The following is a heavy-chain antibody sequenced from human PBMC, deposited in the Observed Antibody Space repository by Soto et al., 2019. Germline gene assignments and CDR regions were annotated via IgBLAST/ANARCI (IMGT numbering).Heavy chain of an antibody. D-gene: IGHD2-21*01. CDR2: INHSGST. CDR3: ASVDYCGGDCIKFDY. CDR1: GGSFSGYY. Sequence: SETLSLTCAVYGGSFSGYYWSWIRQPPGKGLEWIGEINHSGSTNYNPSLKSRVTISVDTSKNQFSLKLSSVTAADTAVYYCASVDYCGGDCIKFDYWGQGTLVTVSS. J-gene: IGHJ4*02. V-gene: IGHV4-34*01.